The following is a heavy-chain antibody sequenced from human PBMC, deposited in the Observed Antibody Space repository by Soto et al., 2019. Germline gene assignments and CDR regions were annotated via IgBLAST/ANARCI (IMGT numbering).Heavy chain of an antibody. CDR1: VGTFSSYA. V-gene: IGHV1-69*13. CDR3: ARDRATTVTFFDY. J-gene: IGHJ4*02. CDR2: IIPIFGTA. D-gene: IGHD4-17*01. Sequence: GXSVKVSCKASVGTFSSYAISWVRQAPGQGLEWMGGIIPIFGTANYAQKFQGRVTITADESTSTAYMELSSLRSEDTAVYYCARDRATTVTFFDYWGQGPLVTVSS.